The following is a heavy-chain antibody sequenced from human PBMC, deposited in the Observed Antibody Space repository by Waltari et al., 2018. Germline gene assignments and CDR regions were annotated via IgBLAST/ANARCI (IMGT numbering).Heavy chain of an antibody. D-gene: IGHD6-19*01. CDR1: GGSISSSSYY. V-gene: IGHV4-39*07. Sequence: QLQLQESGPGLVKPSETLSLTCTVSGGSISSSSYYWGWIRQTPGKGLEWIGSIYYSGRTYYNPSHTDQVTISVEPSKNPFSRKLSSVTAADTAVYYCARVRQWTSSPSSGRYGMDVCGQGTTVTVSS. J-gene: IGHJ6*02. CDR3: ARVRQWTSSPSSGRYGMDV. CDR2: IYYSGRT.